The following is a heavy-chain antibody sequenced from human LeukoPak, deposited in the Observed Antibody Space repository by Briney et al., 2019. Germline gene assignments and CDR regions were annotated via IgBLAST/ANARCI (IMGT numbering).Heavy chain of an antibody. CDR3: ARDHEVSSSSFDY. D-gene: IGHD6-6*01. CDR2: IYYSGNT. V-gene: IGHV4-39*06. Sequence: SETLSLTCTVSRGSVNSNSYYWGWIRQPPGKGLEWIGTIYYSGNTYYNPSLESRVTISVDTSKNQFPLKLTSVTAADTAVYYCARDHEVSSSSFDYWGQGTLVTVSS. J-gene: IGHJ4*02. CDR1: RGSVNSNSYY.